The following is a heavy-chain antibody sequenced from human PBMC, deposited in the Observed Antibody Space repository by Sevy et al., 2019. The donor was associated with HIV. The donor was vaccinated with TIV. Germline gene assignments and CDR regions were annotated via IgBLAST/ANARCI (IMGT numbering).Heavy chain of an antibody. V-gene: IGHV4-39*01. CDR1: GGSITSYGYQ. CDR2: ISFSGTS. Sequence: SETLSLTCTVSGGSITSYGYQWAWIRQPPGKGLEWIGIISFSGTSYYNAPLQSRVTISADTSKNQFSLNLSSVTAADTAVYFCARRADYSGNISPNYYMDVWGKGTTVTVS. CDR3: ARRADYSGNISPNYYMDV. J-gene: IGHJ6*03. D-gene: IGHD4-4*01.